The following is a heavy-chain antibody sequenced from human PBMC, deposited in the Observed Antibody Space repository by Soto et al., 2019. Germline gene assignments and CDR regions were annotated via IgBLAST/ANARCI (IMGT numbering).Heavy chain of an antibody. D-gene: IGHD3-16*01. J-gene: IGHJ5*02. CDR1: GYTLTELS. CDR2: FDPEDGET. CDR3: ARGVRSDYIWGSPNWFDP. V-gene: IGHV1-24*01. Sequence: ASVKVSCKVSGYTLTELSMHWVRQAPGKGLEWMGGFDPEDGETIYAQKFQGRVTITADKSTSTAYMELSSLRSEDTAVYYCARGVRSDYIWGSPNWFDPWGQGTLVTVSS.